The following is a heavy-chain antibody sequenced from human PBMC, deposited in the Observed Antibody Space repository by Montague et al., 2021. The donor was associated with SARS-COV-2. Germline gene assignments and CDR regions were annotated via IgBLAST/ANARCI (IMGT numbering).Heavy chain of an antibody. V-gene: IGHV3-30-3*01. D-gene: IGHD6-19*01. CDR1: GFTFSSYA. CDR2: ISYDGSNK. Sequence: SLRLSCAASGFTFSSYAMHWVRQAPGKGLEWVAVISYDGSNKYYADSVKGRFTISRDNSKNTLYLQMNSLRAEDTAAYYCARGLAVAWREYFQHWGQGTLVTVPS. J-gene: IGHJ1*01. CDR3: ARGLAVAWREYFQH.